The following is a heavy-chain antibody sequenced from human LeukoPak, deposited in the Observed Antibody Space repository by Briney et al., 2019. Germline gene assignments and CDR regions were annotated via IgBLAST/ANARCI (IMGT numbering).Heavy chain of an antibody. CDR1: NGSISSSSYY. V-gene: IGHV4-61*02. Sequence: PSETLSLTCTVSNGSISSSSYYWSWIRQPAGKGLEWIGRIYTSGSTNYNPSLKSRVTVSVDTSKNQFSLKLSSVTAADTAVYYCARGYCSSTSCWDWYFDLWGRGTLVTVSS. CDR2: IYTSGST. CDR3: ARGYCSSTSCWDWYFDL. J-gene: IGHJ2*01. D-gene: IGHD2-2*01.